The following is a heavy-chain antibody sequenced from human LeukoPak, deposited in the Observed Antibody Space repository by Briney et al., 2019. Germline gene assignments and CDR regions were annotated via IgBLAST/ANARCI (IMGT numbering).Heavy chain of an antibody. CDR1: GFTFGDYA. D-gene: IGHD5-24*01. CDR3: ARGDGHGMDV. Sequence: GGSLRLSCTASGFTFGDYAMSWVRQAPGKGLEWVGFIRSKAYGGTTEYAASVKGRFTISRDDSKSIAYLQMNSLRAEDTAVYHCARGDGHGMDVWGQGTTVTVSS. V-gene: IGHV3-49*04. CDR2: IRSKAYGGTT. J-gene: IGHJ6*02.